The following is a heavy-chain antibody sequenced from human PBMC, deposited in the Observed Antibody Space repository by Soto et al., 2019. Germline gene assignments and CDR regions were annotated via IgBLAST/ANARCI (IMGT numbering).Heavy chain of an antibody. V-gene: IGHV4-59*01. J-gene: IGHJ4*02. CDR3: ARRDYSTSSLGPFDY. Sequence: PSETLSLTCVVSGGSIGSDYWSWIRQPPGGGLEWIGYVHYGGSTNYNPSLKSRVTMSVDTSKNQFYLNLSSVTAADTALYFCARRDYSTSSLGPFDYWGQGILVTVSS. CDR2: VHYGGST. CDR1: GGSIGSDY. D-gene: IGHD6-6*01.